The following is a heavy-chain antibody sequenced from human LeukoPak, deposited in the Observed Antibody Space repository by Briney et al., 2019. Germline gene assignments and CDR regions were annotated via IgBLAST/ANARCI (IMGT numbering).Heavy chain of an antibody. CDR1: GFTFSSYW. CDR2: ISGSGGST. Sequence: GGSLRLSCTASGFTFSSYWMHWVRQAPGKGLEWVSAISGSGGSTYYADSVKGRFTISRDNSKSTLYLQMNSLRAEDTAVYYCAKDWLAAAGTGAFDIWGQGTMVTVSS. CDR3: AKDWLAAAGTGAFDI. V-gene: IGHV3-23*01. J-gene: IGHJ3*02. D-gene: IGHD6-13*01.